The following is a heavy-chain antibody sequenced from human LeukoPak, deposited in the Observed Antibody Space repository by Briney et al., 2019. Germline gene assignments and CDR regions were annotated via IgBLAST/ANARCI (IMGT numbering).Heavy chain of an antibody. Sequence: GGSLRLSCAASGFTFSSYEMNWVRQAPGKGLEWVPYISSSGSTIYYADSVKGRFTISRDNAKNSLYLQMNSLRAEDTAVYYCARDYGETTFDYWGQGTLVTVSS. V-gene: IGHV3-48*03. J-gene: IGHJ4*02. CDR2: ISSSGSTI. D-gene: IGHD4-17*01. CDR1: GFTFSSYE. CDR3: ARDYGETTFDY.